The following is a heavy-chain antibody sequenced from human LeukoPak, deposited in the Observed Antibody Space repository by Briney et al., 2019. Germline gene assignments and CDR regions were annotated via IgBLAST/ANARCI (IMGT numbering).Heavy chain of an antibody. J-gene: IGHJ5*02. D-gene: IGHD6-13*01. CDR3: ARDRGVAAAGPYNWFDP. V-gene: IGHV4-61*02. CDR1: GGSISSGSYY. Sequence: SQTLSLTCTVSGGSISSGSYYWSWIRQPAGKGLEWIGRIYTSGSTNYNPSLKGRVTISVDTSKNQFSLKLSSVTAADTAVYYCARDRGVAAAGPYNWFDPWGQGTLVTVSS. CDR2: IYTSGST.